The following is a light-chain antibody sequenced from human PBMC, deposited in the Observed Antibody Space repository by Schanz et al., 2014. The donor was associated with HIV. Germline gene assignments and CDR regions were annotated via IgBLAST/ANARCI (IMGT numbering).Light chain of an antibody. CDR3: VVFVVNGIGV. J-gene: IGLJ6*01. CDR1: SGSVSSSHY. CDR2: NTN. Sequence: QAVVTQQPSFSVSPGGTVTLTCGLTSGSVSSSHYPSWYQQTPGQTPRTLIYNTNIRSSGVPGRFSGSILGNKAALTITGARPDEESDIFFVVFVVNGIGVFGGGPRVT. V-gene: IGLV8-61*01.